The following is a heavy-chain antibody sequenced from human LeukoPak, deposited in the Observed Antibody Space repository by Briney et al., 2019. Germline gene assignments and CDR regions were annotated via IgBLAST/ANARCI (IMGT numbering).Heavy chain of an antibody. CDR2: IRYDGSNK. J-gene: IGHJ1*01. V-gene: IGHV3-30*02. CDR1: GFTFSSYD. D-gene: IGHD3-22*01. Sequence: GGSLRLSCAASGFTFSSYDMHWVRQAPGKGLEWVAFIRYDGSNKNYADSVKGRFTISRDNSKNTLYLQMNSLRVDDTAVYYCAKSYDSSGYYYEQYFQHWGQGTLVTVSS. CDR3: AKSYDSSGYYYEQYFQH.